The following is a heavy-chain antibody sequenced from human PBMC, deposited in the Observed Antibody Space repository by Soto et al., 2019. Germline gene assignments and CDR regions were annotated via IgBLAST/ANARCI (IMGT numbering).Heavy chain of an antibody. J-gene: IGHJ4*02. Sequence: QVPLVQSGAEVKKPGASVKVSCKASGYTFTSYGISWVRQAPGQGLEWMGWISAYNGNTNYAQKLQGRVTMTTDTSTSTAYMELRSLRSDDTAVYYCAREGHYDILTGYYSPIDYWGQGTLVTVSS. V-gene: IGHV1-18*01. CDR3: AREGHYDILTGYYSPIDY. D-gene: IGHD3-9*01. CDR1: GYTFTSYG. CDR2: ISAYNGNT.